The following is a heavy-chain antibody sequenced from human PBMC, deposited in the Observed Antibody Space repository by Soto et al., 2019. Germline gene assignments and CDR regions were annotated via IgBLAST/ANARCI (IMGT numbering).Heavy chain of an antibody. Sequence: QVQLVQSGAEVKKPGASVKVSCKASGYTFTSYYMHWVRQAPGQGLEWMGIINPSGGSTSYAQKFQGRVTMTRDTSTSTVCMELSSLRSEDTAVYYCARGGKTMRYSSGWHIDYWGQGTLVTVSS. J-gene: IGHJ4*02. CDR3: ARGGKTMRYSSGWHIDY. D-gene: IGHD6-19*01. V-gene: IGHV1-46*03. CDR1: GYTFTSYY. CDR2: INPSGGST.